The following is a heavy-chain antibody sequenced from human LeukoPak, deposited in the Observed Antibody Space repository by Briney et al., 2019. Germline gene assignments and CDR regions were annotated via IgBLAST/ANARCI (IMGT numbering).Heavy chain of an antibody. CDR3: ARGQGTGYSYGLDY. CDR2: IYYSGST. D-gene: IGHD5-18*01. J-gene: IGHJ4*02. V-gene: IGHV4-59*01. Sequence: SETLSLTCTVSGGSISSYYWSWIRQPPGKGLEWIGYIYYSGSTNYNPSLKSRVTISVDTSKNQFSLKLSSVTAADTAVYYCARGQGTGYSYGLDYWGQGTLVTVSS. CDR1: GGSISSYY.